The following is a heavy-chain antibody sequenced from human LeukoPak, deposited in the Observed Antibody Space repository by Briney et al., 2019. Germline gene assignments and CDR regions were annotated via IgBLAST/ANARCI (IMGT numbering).Heavy chain of an antibody. Sequence: GSLRLSCAASGFTFSSYSMNWVRQAPGKGLEWVSYISSSGSTIYYADSVKGRFTISRDNSKNTLYLQMNSLRAEDTAVYYCARDRLGYYYDSSGSPGYYYYYGMDVWGQGTTVTVSS. V-gene: IGHV3-48*01. J-gene: IGHJ6*02. D-gene: IGHD3-22*01. CDR2: ISSSGSTI. CDR1: GFTFSSYS. CDR3: ARDRLGYYYDSSGSPGYYYYYGMDV.